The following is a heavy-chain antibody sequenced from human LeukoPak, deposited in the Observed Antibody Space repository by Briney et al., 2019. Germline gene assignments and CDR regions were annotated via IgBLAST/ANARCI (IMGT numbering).Heavy chain of an antibody. CDR1: GFTFSSYA. J-gene: IGHJ4*02. Sequence: GGSLRLSCAASGFTFSSYAMSWVRQAPGKGLEWVSAISGSGGSTYYADSVKGRFTISRDNSKNTLYLQMNSLRAEDTAVYYCAKDDSDYYDSSGYVNYWGQGTLVTVSS. V-gene: IGHV3-23*01. CDR2: ISGSGGST. D-gene: IGHD3-22*01. CDR3: AKDDSDYYDSSGYVNY.